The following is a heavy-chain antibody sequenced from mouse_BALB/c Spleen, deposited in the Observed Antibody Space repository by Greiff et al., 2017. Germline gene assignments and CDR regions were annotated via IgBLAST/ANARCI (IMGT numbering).Heavy chain of an antibody. CDR1: GFTFSSYA. J-gene: IGHJ4*01. D-gene: IGHD2-14*01. CDR2: ISSGGST. V-gene: IGHV5-6-5*01. CDR3: ARGDYRYAMDY. Sequence: EVKVVESGGGLVKPGGSLKLSCAASGFTFSSYAMSWVRQTPEKRLEWVASISSGGSTYYPDSVKGRFTISRDNARNILYLQMSSLRSEDTAMYYCARGDYRYAMDYWGQGTSVTVSS.